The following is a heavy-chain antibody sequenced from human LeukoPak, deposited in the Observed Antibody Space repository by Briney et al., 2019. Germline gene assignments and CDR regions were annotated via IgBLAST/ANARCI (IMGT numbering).Heavy chain of an antibody. CDR2: ISAYNGNT. CDR3: GRDTRGSYCPDFDY. Sequence: ASVNVSCKASVYTFTIYGISCGRQAPGRGLERMGWISAYNGNTNYAQKLKGRVTMTTDTYTSTAYMELRSLRYDATAVYYCGRDTRGSYCPDFDYWGQGTLVTVSS. J-gene: IGHJ4*02. D-gene: IGHD1-26*01. V-gene: IGHV1-18*01. CDR1: VYTFTIYG.